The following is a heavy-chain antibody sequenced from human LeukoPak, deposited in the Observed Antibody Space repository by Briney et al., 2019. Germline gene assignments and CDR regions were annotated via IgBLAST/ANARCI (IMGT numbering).Heavy chain of an antibody. J-gene: IGHJ3*02. D-gene: IGHD3-9*01. V-gene: IGHV4-31*03. CDR1: GGSITSGGYY. Sequence: SQTLSLTCTVSGGSITSGGYYWSWIRQHPGKGLEWIGYIYYSGGTYYNPSLKSRAAISVDTSKDQFSLKLSSVTAADTAVYYCARDVGRGYDILTGYDGRAFDIWGQGTMVTFSS. CDR2: IYYSGGT. CDR3: ARDVGRGYDILTGYDGRAFDI.